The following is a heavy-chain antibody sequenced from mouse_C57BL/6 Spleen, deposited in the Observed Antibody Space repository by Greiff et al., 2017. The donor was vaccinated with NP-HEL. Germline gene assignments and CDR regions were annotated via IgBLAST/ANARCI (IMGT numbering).Heavy chain of an antibody. CDR1: GYSITSDY. CDR3: ASYDDDGYFDV. D-gene: IGHD2-4*01. Sequence: EVQLQESGPGLAKPSQTLSLSCSVTGYSITSDYWHWIRQFPGNKLEYMGYISYCGSTYYYPSLKSRIAITRDTSKNQYYLQLNSVTTDDTATYYGASYDDDGYFDVWGTGTTVTVSS. V-gene: IGHV3-8*01. J-gene: IGHJ1*03. CDR2: ISYCGST.